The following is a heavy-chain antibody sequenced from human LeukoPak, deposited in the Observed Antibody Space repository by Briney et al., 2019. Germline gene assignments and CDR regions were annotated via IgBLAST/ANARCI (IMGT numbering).Heavy chain of an antibody. CDR2: IIPIFGTA. CDR3: ARTGNTAIYQPYDWFDP. Sequence: ASVKVSCKASGGTFSSYAISWVRLAPGQGLEWMGGIIPIFGTANYAQKFQGRVTITTDESTSTAYMELSSLRSEDTAVYYCARTGNTAIYQPYDWFDPWGQGTLVTVSS. V-gene: IGHV1-69*05. J-gene: IGHJ5*02. CDR1: GGTFSSYA. D-gene: IGHD2-2*01.